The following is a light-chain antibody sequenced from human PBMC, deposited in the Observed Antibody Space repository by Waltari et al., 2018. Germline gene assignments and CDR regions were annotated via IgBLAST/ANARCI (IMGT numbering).Light chain of an antibody. Sequence: DFQMTQSPSSLSASVGDRVTITCRASQYISTYLNWYQQRPGKAPNLLLYAASTLRSGVPSRFSGSGSGTDFTLTISSLQPEEFATYFWQQSYNTPRTFGQGTKV. J-gene: IGKJ1*01. CDR3: QQSYNTPRT. V-gene: IGKV1-39*01. CDR2: AAS. CDR1: QYISTY.